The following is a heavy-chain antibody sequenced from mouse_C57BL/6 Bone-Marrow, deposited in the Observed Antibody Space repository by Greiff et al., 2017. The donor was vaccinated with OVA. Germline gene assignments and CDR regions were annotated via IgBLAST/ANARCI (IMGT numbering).Heavy chain of an antibody. D-gene: IGHD2-4*01. J-gene: IGHJ1*03. V-gene: IGHV1-15*01. CDR3: TDDYDDGSCV. CDR1: GYTFTDYE. CDR2: IDPETGGT. Sequence: QVQLQQSGAELVRPGASVTLSCKASGYTFTDYEMHWVKQTPVHGLEWIGAIDPETGGTAYNQKFKGKAILTADKSSSTAYMELRSLTSDDSAVYYCTDDYDDGSCVWGTGTTVTVSS.